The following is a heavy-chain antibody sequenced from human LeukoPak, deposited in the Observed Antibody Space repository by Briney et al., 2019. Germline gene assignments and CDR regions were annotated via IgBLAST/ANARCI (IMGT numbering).Heavy chain of an antibody. Sequence: PSETLSLTCSVSGVYMRSYYLSWIRQPAGKGLDGVGRTPTSGSTNTTPSLKSLGTMSVDRSRNKSSLNLSSIPAADTALYNGARTPYKSVYGNYFDFWGKGTLVTVSS. CDR2: TPTSGST. J-gene: IGHJ4*02. D-gene: IGHD3-10*01. V-gene: IGHV4-4*07. CDR1: GVYMRSYY. CDR3: ARTPYKSVYGNYFDF.